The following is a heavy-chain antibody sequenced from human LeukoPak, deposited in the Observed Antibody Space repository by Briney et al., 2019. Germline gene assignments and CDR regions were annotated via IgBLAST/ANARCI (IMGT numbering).Heavy chain of an antibody. V-gene: IGHV4-39*01. Sequence: PSETLSLTCIVSDDITHYWGWIRQPPGKGLECIGSIYFSGSAYYNPSLRSRVTISLDTSKKQLSLKLNSVTAADTAIYYCARHNGGGVGSYVAPGPPDYFDYWGQGTLVTVSS. CDR3: ARHNGGGVGSYVAPGPPDYFDY. CDR2: IYFSGSA. D-gene: IGHD1-26*01. J-gene: IGHJ4*02. CDR1: DDITHY.